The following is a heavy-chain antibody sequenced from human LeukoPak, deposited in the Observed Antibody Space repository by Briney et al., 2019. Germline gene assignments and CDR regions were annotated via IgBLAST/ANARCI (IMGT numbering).Heavy chain of an antibody. CDR3: AKERGRKNHLVMDV. D-gene: IGHD1-26*01. V-gene: IGHV3-23*01. J-gene: IGHJ6*03. Sequence: PGGSLRLSCAASGFTFSSYAMSWVRQAPGKGLEWVSTISNSDYSTYYADSVKGRFTISRDNSKNTLYLQMNSLRAEDTAVYYCAKERGRKNHLVMDVWGKGTTVTVSS. CDR1: GFTFSSYA. CDR2: ISNSDYST.